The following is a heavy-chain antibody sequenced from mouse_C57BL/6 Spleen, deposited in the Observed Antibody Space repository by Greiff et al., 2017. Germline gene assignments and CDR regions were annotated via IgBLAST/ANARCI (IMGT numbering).Heavy chain of an antibody. Sequence: QVQLKESGPELVKPGASVKISCKASGYSFTSYYIHWVKQTPGQGLEWIGWIYPGSGNTKYNEKFKGKATLTADTSSSTAYMQLSSLTSEDSAVYYCARVTTVVAYYFDYWGQGTTLTVSS. D-gene: IGHD1-1*01. J-gene: IGHJ2*01. V-gene: IGHV1-66*01. CDR1: GYSFTSYY. CDR3: ARVTTVVAYYFDY. CDR2: IYPGSGNT.